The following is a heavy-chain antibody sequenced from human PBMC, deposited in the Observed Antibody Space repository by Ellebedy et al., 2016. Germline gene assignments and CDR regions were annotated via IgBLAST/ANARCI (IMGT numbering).Heavy chain of an antibody. D-gene: IGHD3-10*01. Sequence: SETLSLXXTVSGGSISSSSYYWGWIRQPPGKGLEWIGSIYYSGSTYYNPSLKSRVTISVDTSKNQFSLKLSSVTAADTAVYYCARRPMVRGVISWFDPWGQGTLVTVSS. CDR2: IYYSGST. V-gene: IGHV4-39*01. J-gene: IGHJ5*02. CDR3: ARRPMVRGVISWFDP. CDR1: GGSISSSSYY.